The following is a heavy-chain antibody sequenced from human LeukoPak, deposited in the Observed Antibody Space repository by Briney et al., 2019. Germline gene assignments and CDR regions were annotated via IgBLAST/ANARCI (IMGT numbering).Heavy chain of an antibody. Sequence: GGSLRLSCAASGFTFSSYSMNWVRQAPGKGLEWVANIKQDGSEKYYVDSVKGRFTISRDNAKNSLYLQMNSLRAEDTAVYYCAREGGADIVVVPAAIIAWGQGTLVTVSS. CDR1: GFTFSSYS. CDR3: AREGGADIVVVPAAIIA. D-gene: IGHD2-2*01. J-gene: IGHJ5*02. V-gene: IGHV3-7*01. CDR2: IKQDGSEK.